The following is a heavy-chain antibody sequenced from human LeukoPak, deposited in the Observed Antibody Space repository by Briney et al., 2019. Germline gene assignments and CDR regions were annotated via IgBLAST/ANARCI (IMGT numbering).Heavy chain of an antibody. V-gene: IGHV3-66*01. D-gene: IGHD1-14*01. Sequence: PGGSLRLSCAASGFTVSSNYMSWVRQAPGKGLEWVSVIYSGGSTYYADSVKGRFTISRDNSKNTLYLQMNSLRAEDTAVYYCARGYRIDYFDYWGQGTLVTVSS. CDR1: GFTVSSNY. J-gene: IGHJ4*02. CDR2: IYSGGST. CDR3: ARGYRIDYFDY.